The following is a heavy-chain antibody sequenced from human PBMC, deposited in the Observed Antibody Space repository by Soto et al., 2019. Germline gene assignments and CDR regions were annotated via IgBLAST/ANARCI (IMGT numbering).Heavy chain of an antibody. CDR2: INPPSGDT. J-gene: IGHJ6*02. CDR3: ARGRTVNFYGMDV. Sequence: QVQLVQSGAEVKKPGASVKVSYVASGYTFTDHYIHWVRQAPGQGLEWMGWINPPSGDTIYAQKFQGRVTLTRDTSISTAYMELSRLRSDDTAVYYCARGRTVNFYGMDVCGQGTTVTVSS. CDR1: GYTFTDHY. D-gene: IGHD4-17*01. V-gene: IGHV1-2*02.